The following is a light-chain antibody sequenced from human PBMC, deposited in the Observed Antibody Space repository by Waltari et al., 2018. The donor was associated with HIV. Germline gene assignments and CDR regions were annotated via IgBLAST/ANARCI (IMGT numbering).Light chain of an antibody. V-gene: IGLV3-1*01. CDR3: QAWDSSTVV. CDR2: QDS. J-gene: IGLJ2*01. Sequence: SYELTQPPSVSVSPGQTASITCSGDKLGDKYACWYQQKPGQSPVVVIYQDSKRPSGIPELVSGSNSGNTATLTISGTQAMEEADYYCQAWDSSTVVFGGGTKLTVL. CDR1: KLGDKY.